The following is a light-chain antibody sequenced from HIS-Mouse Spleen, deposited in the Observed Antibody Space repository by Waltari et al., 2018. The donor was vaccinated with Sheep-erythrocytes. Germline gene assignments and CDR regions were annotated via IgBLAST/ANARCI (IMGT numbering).Light chain of an antibody. J-gene: IGLJ3*02. V-gene: IGLV6-57*04. CDR1: SGRIPSND. Sequence: NFMLTQPHSVSESPGKTVTISCTHSSGRIPSNDVQWSQQRPGSAPTTVIYEDNQRPSGVPDRFSGSIDSSSNSASLTISGLKTEDEADYYCQSYDSSNHGVFGGGTKLTVL. CDR2: EDN. CDR3: QSYDSSNHGV.